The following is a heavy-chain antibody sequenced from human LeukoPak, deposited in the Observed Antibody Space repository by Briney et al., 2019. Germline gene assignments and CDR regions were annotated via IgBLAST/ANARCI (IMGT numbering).Heavy chain of an antibody. CDR1: GFNFSINW. CDR2: IQDDGVEK. CDR3: ARGYAAIPD. J-gene: IGHJ4*02. V-gene: IGHV3-7*01. Sequence: GGSLRLSCAASGFNFSINWMTWVRQAPGRGLEWVANIQDDGVEKNYVESVKGRFIISRDNAKDSLFLQMSSLRDEDTALYYCARGYAAIPDWGQGTLVTVSS. D-gene: IGHD2-15*01.